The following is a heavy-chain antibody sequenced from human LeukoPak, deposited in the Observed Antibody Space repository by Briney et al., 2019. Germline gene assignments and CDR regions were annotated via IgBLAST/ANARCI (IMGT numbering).Heavy chain of an antibody. D-gene: IGHD2-15*01. CDR1: GYTFTAYY. CDR3: ARGYLVVVAAAYYYYGMDV. V-gene: IGHV1-2*02. Sequence: GASVKVSCKASGYTFTAYYMHWVRLAPGQGPEWVGWINPNSGGTNYAQKFQGRVTMTRDTSINTAYMELSSLRSEDTAVYYCARGYLVVVAAAYYYYGMDVWGQGTTVTVSS. J-gene: IGHJ6*02. CDR2: INPNSGGT.